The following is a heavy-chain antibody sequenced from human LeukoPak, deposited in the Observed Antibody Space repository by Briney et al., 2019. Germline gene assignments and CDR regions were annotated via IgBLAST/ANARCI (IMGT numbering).Heavy chain of an antibody. CDR3: ARGGNRLDY. CDR1: AGSINSYY. D-gene: IGHD4-23*01. J-gene: IGHJ4*02. Sequence: SETLSLTCTVSAGSINSYYWSWIPQPPGKGPEWIGYIYYSGSTNYNPSLKSRVTISVDTSKIQFSLKLSSVTAADTAVYYCARGGNRLDYWGQGTLVTVSS. CDR2: IYYSGST. V-gene: IGHV4-59*01.